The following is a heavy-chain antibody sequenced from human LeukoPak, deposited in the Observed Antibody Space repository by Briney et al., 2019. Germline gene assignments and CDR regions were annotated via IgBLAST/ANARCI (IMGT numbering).Heavy chain of an antibody. D-gene: IGHD2-21*01. J-gene: IGHJ5*02. CDR2: INNNGKII. CDR1: GFTFSRYE. CDR3: SRLVGSYGFDP. Sequence: GGSLRLSCAASGFTFSRYEMNWVRQAPGKGLEWVSYINNNGKIIYYADSVKGRFTISRDDTRNSLYLQMNSLIPEDTAIYYCSRLVGSYGFDPWGQGTLVTVSS. V-gene: IGHV3-48*03.